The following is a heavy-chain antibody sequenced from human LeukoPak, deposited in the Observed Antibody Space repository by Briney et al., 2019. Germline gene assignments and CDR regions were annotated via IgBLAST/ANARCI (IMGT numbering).Heavy chain of an antibody. D-gene: IGHD3-16*01. CDR1: GFTFSSYS. V-gene: IGHV3-48*04. CDR2: ISSSGSTI. CDR3: ARDRGPRYYFDY. J-gene: IGHJ4*02. Sequence: PGGSLRLSCAASGFTFSSYSMNWVRQAPGKGLEWVSYISSSGSTIYYADSVKGRFTISRDNAKNSLYLQMNSLRAEDTAVYYCARDRGPRYYFDYWGQGTLVTVSS.